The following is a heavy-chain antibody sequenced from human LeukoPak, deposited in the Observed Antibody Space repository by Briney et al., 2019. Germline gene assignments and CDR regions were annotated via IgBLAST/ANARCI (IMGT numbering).Heavy chain of an antibody. CDR3: AKPAGGAHNYYYYMDV. D-gene: IGHD3-10*01. Sequence: GGSLRLSCAASGFTFSSYGMHWVRQAPGKGLEWVAFIRYDGSNKYYADSVKGRFTISRDNSKNTLYLQMNSLRAEDTAVYYCAKPAGGAHNYYYYMDVWGKGTTVTISS. V-gene: IGHV3-30*02. CDR2: IRYDGSNK. CDR1: GFTFSSYG. J-gene: IGHJ6*03.